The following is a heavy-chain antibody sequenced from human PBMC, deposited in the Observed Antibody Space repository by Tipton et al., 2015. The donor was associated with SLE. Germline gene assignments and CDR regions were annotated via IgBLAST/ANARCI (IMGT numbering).Heavy chain of an antibody. Sequence: TLSLTCAVSGGSISGGTYYWSWIRQPAGKGLEWIGHFYSSGTNYNPSLMSRVTVSADMSKNHFSLKLSSVTAADTAVYYCASGGYYVGAFDIWGQGKMVIVSS. CDR1: GGSISGGTYY. J-gene: IGHJ3*02. CDR2: FYSSGT. V-gene: IGHV4-61*09. D-gene: IGHD1-26*01. CDR3: ASGGYYVGAFDI.